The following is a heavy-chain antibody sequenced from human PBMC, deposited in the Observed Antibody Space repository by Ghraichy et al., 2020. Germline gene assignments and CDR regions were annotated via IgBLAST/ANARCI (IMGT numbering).Heavy chain of an antibody. Sequence: GGSLRLSCAASGFTFSSYSMNWVRQAPGKGLEWVSYISSSSSTIYYADSVKGRFTISRDNAKNSLYLQMNSLRAEDTAVYYCARERGVSSSWPFDYWGQGTLVTVSS. V-gene: IGHV3-48*01. J-gene: IGHJ4*02. CDR2: ISSSSSTI. CDR3: ARERGVSSSWPFDY. CDR1: GFTFSSYS. D-gene: IGHD6-13*01.